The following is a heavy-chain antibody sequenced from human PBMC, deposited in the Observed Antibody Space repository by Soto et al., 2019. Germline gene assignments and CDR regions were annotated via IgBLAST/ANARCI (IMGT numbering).Heavy chain of an antibody. V-gene: IGHV3-9*01. D-gene: IGHD1-26*01. Sequence: SLKISCAASGFTFDDYAMHWVRQAPGKGLEWVSGISWNSGSIGYADSVKGRFTISRDNAKNSLYLQMNSLRAEDTALYYCAKDIGRSGSYYYYYGMDVWGQGTTVTVSS. CDR3: AKDIGRSGSYYYYYGMDV. CDR1: GFTFDDYA. CDR2: ISWNSGSI. J-gene: IGHJ6*02.